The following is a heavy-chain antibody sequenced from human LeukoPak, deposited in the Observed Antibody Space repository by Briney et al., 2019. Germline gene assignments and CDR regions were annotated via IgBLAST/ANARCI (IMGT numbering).Heavy chain of an antibody. V-gene: IGHV4-34*01. D-gene: IGHD2-2*01. CDR1: GGSFSGYY. CDR3: ARGRNCSSTSCPGGYYFDY. J-gene: IGHJ4*02. Sequence: SETLSLTCAVYGGSFSGYYWSWIRQPPGKGLEWIGETNHSGSTNYNPSLKSRVTISVDTSKNQFSLKLSSVTAADTAVYYCARGRNCSSTSCPGGYYFDYWGQGTLVTVSS. CDR2: TNHSGST.